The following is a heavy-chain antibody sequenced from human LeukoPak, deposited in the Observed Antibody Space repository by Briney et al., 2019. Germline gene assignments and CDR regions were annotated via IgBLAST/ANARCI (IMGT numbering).Heavy chain of an antibody. V-gene: IGHV3-23*01. CDR2: ISGSGHNT. Sequence: GSLRLSCAASGFTFSNYGMNWVRQAPGKGLEWVSAISGSGHNTYYADSVKGRFTISRDNSKNTLYLQMNSLRAEDTAVYYCAKVFRGFGELTDYWGQGTLVTVSS. CDR3: AKVFRGFGELTDY. D-gene: IGHD3-10*01. J-gene: IGHJ4*02. CDR1: GFTFSNYG.